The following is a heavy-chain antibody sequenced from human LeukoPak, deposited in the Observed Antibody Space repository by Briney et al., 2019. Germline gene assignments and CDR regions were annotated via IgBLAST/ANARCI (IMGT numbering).Heavy chain of an antibody. CDR1: GGTFSNYG. CDR2: FIPIFGTA. Sequence: ASVKVSCKASGGTFSNYGISWVRQAPGQGLEWMGGFIPIFGTANYAQKFQGRVTITADDSTPTLYLELSSLRSEDTAIYYCARDNSVGDNAWWFDPWGQGTLVTVSS. CDR3: ARDNSVGDNAWWFDP. D-gene: IGHD1-26*01. V-gene: IGHV1-69*13. J-gene: IGHJ5*02.